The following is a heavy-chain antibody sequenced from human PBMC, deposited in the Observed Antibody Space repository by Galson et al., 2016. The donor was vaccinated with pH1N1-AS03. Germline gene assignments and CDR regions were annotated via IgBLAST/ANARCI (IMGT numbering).Heavy chain of an antibody. J-gene: IGHJ2*01. CDR3: ARDRHYYDYIWGTYRYDWYFDL. D-gene: IGHD3-16*02. V-gene: IGHV3-33*01. CDR1: GFTSSSHG. Sequence: SLRLSCAASGFTSSSHGMHWVRQTPGKGLEWVAVIWHDGSEKYYADSVKGRFTISRDNSKHTLYLQMNSLRAEDTAVYYCARDRHYYDYIWGTYRYDWYFDLWGRGTLVTVSS. CDR2: IWHDGSEK.